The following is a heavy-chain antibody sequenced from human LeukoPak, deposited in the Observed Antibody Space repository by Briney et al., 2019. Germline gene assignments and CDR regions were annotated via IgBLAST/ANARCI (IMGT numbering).Heavy chain of an antibody. V-gene: IGHV3-30*04. J-gene: IGHJ4*02. CDR2: ISYVGSNK. CDR1: GFTFSSYA. Sequence: GGSLRLSCAASGFTFSSYAMHWVRQAPGKGLEWVAVISYVGSNKYYADSVKGRFTISRDNSKNTLYLQMNSLRAEDTAVYYCARDKVQQLVRNSYFDYWGQGTLVTVSS. D-gene: IGHD6-13*01. CDR3: ARDKVQQLVRNSYFDY.